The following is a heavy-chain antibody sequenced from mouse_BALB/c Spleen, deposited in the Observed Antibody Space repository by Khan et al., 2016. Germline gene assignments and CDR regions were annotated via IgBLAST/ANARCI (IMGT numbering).Heavy chain of an antibody. V-gene: IGHV1-9*01. D-gene: IGHD2-14*01. J-gene: IGHJ4*01. CDR1: GYTFSSYW. Sequence: QVRLQQSGAELMKPGASVKISCKATGYTFSSYWIEWVKQRPGHGLEWIGEILPGSGSTNYNEKFKGKATLTADTSSNTAYMQLSSLTSEDSAVYNCARYYRYAMDYWGQGTSVTVSS. CDR3: ARYYRYAMDY. CDR2: ILPGSGST.